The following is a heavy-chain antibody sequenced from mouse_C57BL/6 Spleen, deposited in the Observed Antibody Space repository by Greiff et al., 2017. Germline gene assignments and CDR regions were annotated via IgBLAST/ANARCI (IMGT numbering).Heavy chain of an antibody. V-gene: IGHV1-72*01. CDR1: GYTFTSYW. Sequence: QVQLQQPGAELVKPGASVKLSCKASGYTFTSYWMHWVKQRPGRGLEWIGRIDPNRGGTKYNEKFKSKATLTVDKPSSTAYMQRSSLTSEDSAVYYCARDNYERSYVDYWGQGTTLTVSS. CDR2: IDPNRGGT. D-gene: IGHD1-3*01. J-gene: IGHJ2*01. CDR3: ARDNYERSYVDY.